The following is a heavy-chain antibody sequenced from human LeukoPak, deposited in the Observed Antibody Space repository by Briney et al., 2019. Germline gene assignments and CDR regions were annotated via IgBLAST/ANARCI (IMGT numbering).Heavy chain of an antibody. CDR3: AKARGIDI. V-gene: IGHV3-48*01. D-gene: IGHD3-10*01. CDR2: ISSRSFTI. CDR1: GFTLSSYS. Sequence: GGSLRLSCAASGFTLSSYSMNWVRQAPGKGLEWVSYISSRSFTIYYADSVKGRFTISRDNSKNTLYLQMNSLRAEDTAVYYCAKARGIDIWGQGTMVTVSS. J-gene: IGHJ3*02.